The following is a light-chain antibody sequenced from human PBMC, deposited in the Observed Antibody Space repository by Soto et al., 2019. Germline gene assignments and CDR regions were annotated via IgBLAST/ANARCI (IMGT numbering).Light chain of an antibody. CDR2: DTT. V-gene: IGLV7-46*01. CDR3: LLSYPGVRPGV. CDR1: TGAVTSGHY. J-gene: IGLJ3*02. Sequence: QAVVTQEPSLTVSPGGTVTLTCGSSTGAVTSGHYPYWFQQKPGQAPRTLIYDTTNKHSWTPARFSGSLLGGKAALTLSGAQPEDEADYYCLLSYPGVRPGVFGGGTK.